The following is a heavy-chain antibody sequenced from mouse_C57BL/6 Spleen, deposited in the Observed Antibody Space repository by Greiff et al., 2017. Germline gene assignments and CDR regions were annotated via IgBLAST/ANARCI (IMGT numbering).Heavy chain of an antibody. V-gene: IGHV1-50*01. J-gene: IGHJ4*01. CDR1: GYTFTSYW. CDR3: AKRGRYYAMDD. CDR2: IDPSDSYT. Sequence: VQLQQSGAELVKPGASVKLSCKASGYTFTSYWMQWVKQRPGQGLEWIGEIDPSDSYTNYNPKFKGKATLTVDTSSSTAYMQLSSLASEDSAVYYCAKRGRYYAMDDWGQGTSVTVSS.